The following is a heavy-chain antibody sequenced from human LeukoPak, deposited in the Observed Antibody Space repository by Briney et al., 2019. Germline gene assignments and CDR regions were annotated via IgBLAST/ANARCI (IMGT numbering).Heavy chain of an antibody. CDR3: ARAHGSVRGNLHWFDP. V-gene: IGHV4-59*08. Sequence: SETLSLTCTVSGGSISSYYWSWIRQPPGKGLEWIGYIYYSGSTYYNPSLKSRVTISVDTSKNQFSLKLSSVTAADTAVYYCARAHGSVRGNLHWFDPWGQGTLVTVSS. D-gene: IGHD3-10*01. CDR1: GGSISSYY. CDR2: IYYSGST. J-gene: IGHJ5*02.